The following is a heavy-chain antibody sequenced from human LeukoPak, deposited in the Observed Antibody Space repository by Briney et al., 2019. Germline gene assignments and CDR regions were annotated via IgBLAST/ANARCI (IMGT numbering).Heavy chain of an antibody. CDR3: AREIGDSSGYSSA. CDR1: GGSISSYY. D-gene: IGHD3-22*01. Sequence: SETLSLTCTVSGGSISSYYWSWIRQPPGKRLEWIGYIYYSGSTNYNPSLKSRVTISVDTSKNQFSLKLSSVTAADTAVYYCAREIGDSSGYSSAWGQGTLVTVSS. V-gene: IGHV4-59*12. CDR2: IYYSGST. J-gene: IGHJ4*02.